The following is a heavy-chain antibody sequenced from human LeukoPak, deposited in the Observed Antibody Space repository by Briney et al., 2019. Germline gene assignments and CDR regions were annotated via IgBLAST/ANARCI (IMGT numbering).Heavy chain of an antibody. CDR1: GFTFNNYE. D-gene: IGHD6-19*01. Sequence: GGSLRLSCAASGFTFNNYEMNWVRQAPGKGLEWVSYISSSSGITIFYADSVKGRFTVSRDNAKNSLYLQMNSLRAEDTAVYYCARASSGWYYLDYWGQGTLVTASS. CDR3: ARASSGWYYLDY. J-gene: IGHJ4*02. V-gene: IGHV3-48*03. CDR2: ISSSSGITI.